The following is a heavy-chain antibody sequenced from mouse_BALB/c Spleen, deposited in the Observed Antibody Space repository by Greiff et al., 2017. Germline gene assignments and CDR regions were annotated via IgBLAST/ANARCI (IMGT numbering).Heavy chain of an antibody. CDR2: ISSGGSYT. CDR1: GFTFSSYT. V-gene: IGHV5-6-4*01. D-gene: IGHD2-2*01. Sequence: EVKLVESGGGLVKPGGSLKLSCAASGFTFSSYTMSWVRQTPEKRLEWVATISSGGSYTYYPDSVKGRFTISRDNAKNTLYLQMSSLKSEDTAMYYCTRDQGYEGYWYFDVWGAGTTVTVSS. J-gene: IGHJ1*01. CDR3: TRDQGYEGYWYFDV.